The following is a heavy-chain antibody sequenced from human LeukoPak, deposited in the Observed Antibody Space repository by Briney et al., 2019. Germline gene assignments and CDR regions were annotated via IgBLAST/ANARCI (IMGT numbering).Heavy chain of an antibody. V-gene: IGHV3-21*01. J-gene: IGHJ4*02. Sequence: GGSLRLSCAASGFTFSSYSMNWVRQAPGKGLEWVSSISGSSSYIYYADSVKGRFTISRDNAKNSLYLQMNSLRAEDTAVYYCARVDDYGDYGGSYWGQGTLVTVSS. D-gene: IGHD4-17*01. CDR3: ARVDDYGDYGGSY. CDR2: ISGSSSYI. CDR1: GFTFSSYS.